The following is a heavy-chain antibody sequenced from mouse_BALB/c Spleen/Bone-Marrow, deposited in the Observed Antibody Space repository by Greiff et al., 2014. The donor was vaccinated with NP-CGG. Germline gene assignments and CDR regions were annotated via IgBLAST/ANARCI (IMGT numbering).Heavy chain of an antibody. CDR2: IWSGGST. J-gene: IGHJ2*01. D-gene: IGHD3-1*01. CDR1: GFSLSSYG. Sequence: VQLVEPGPGLVQPSQSLSITCTVSGFSLSSYGVHWVRQSPGKGLEWLGVIWSGGSTDYNAAFISRLTISKVNSKSQVFFKMTSLQANDTAIYYCARNHRGYYFDYWGQGTTLTVSS. V-gene: IGHV2-2*02. CDR3: ARNHRGYYFDY.